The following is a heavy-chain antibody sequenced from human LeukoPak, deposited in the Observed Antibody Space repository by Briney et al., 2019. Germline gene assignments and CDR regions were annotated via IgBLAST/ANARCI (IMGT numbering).Heavy chain of an antibody. V-gene: IGHV4-39*01. CDR1: GGSISSRSYY. CDR2: IYYTGST. J-gene: IGHJ6*02. Sequence: SETLSLTCTVSGGSISSRSYYWGWIRQPPGKGLEWIGSIYYTGSTYKNPSLKSRVTISVDTSKNQFSLKLSSVTAADTAVYYCARHGLVTPQRYYYYGMDVWGQGTTVTVSS. D-gene: IGHD3/OR15-3a*01. CDR3: ARHGLVTPQRYYYYGMDV.